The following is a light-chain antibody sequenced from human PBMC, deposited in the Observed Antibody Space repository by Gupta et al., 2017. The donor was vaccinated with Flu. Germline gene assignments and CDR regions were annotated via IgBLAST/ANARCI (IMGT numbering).Light chain of an antibody. CDR1: QSISNNY. V-gene: IGKV3D-20*01. CDR2: DAS. CDR3: QQYGGSSLT. J-gene: IGKJ4*01. Sequence: EIVLTQSPATLSLSPGEGATLSCGASQSISNNYLAWYQQKPGLAPRLLIYDASSRATDIPDRFSGTGSGTDFTLTISSLEPEDFAVYYCQQYGGSSLTFGGGTKVEIK.